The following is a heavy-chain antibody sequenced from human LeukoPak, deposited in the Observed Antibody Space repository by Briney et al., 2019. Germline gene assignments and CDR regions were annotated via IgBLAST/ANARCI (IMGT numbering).Heavy chain of an antibody. D-gene: IGHD2-15*01. CDR2: IYTSGST. V-gene: IGHV4-4*07. Sequence: MSSETLSLTCTVSGRSISSYYWSSIRQPAGKGLECIGRIYTSGSTNYNPSLKSRVTISVDKSKNQFSLKLSSVTAADTAVYYCARDPLDCSGGSCYSDYYYYMDVWGKGTTVTVSS. CDR1: GRSISSYY. J-gene: IGHJ6*03. CDR3: ARDPLDCSGGSCYSDYYYYMDV.